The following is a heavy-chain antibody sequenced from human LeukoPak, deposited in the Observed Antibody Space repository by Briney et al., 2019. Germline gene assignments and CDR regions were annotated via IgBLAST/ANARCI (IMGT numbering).Heavy chain of an antibody. Sequence: GGSLRLSCAASGFIFSDSWMTWVRQAPGKGLEWVSAISGSGGSTYYADSVKGRFTISRDNSKNTLYLQMNSLRAEDTAVYYCAKAKRTLAPGGYWGQGTLVTVSS. CDR1: GFIFSDSW. J-gene: IGHJ4*02. CDR3: AKAKRTLAPGGY. V-gene: IGHV3-23*01. D-gene: IGHD3-10*01. CDR2: ISGSGGST.